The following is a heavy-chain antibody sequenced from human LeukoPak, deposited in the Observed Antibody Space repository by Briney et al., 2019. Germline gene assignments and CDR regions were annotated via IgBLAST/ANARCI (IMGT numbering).Heavy chain of an antibody. Sequence: GGSLRLSCAASGFTFSSYGMHWVRQAPGKGLEWVAFIRYDGSNKYYAGSVKGRFTISRDNSKNTLYLQMNSLRAEDTAVYYCAKGYSFGCCNYYYMDAWGKGTTVTVSS. CDR2: IRYDGSNK. CDR1: GFTFSSYG. J-gene: IGHJ6*03. CDR3: AKGYSFGCCNYYYMDA. V-gene: IGHV3-30*02. D-gene: IGHD5-18*01.